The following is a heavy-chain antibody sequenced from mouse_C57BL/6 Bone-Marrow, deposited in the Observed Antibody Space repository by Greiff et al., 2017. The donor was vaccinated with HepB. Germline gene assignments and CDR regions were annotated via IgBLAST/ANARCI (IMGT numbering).Heavy chain of an antibody. CDR3: ARAGGYGSSLWYFDV. CDR2: IYPGDGDT. V-gene: IGHV1-80*01. J-gene: IGHJ1*03. CDR1: GYAFSSYW. D-gene: IGHD1-1*01. Sequence: VQLQQSGAELVKPGASVKISCKASGYAFSSYWMNWVKQRPGKGLEWIGQIYPGDGDTNYNGKFKGKATLTADKSSRTAYMQLSSLTSEDSAVYFCARAGGYGSSLWYFDVWGTGTTVTVSS.